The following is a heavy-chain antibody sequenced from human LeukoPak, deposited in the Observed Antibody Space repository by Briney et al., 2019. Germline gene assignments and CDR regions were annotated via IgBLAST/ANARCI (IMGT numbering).Heavy chain of an antibody. V-gene: IGHV4-59*01. D-gene: IGHD2-15*01. J-gene: IGHJ4*02. Sequence: PSETLSLTCTVSGDYITNYFWSWLRHPPGKGLEWFGYIYYTGDTNYKPSLKSRVTMSVDTSTNQFSLRLRSVTDADTAVYYCARGRVAYSAYYFDYWGRGTLVSVSS. CDR1: GDYITNYF. CDR3: ARGRVAYSAYYFDY. CDR2: IYYTGDT.